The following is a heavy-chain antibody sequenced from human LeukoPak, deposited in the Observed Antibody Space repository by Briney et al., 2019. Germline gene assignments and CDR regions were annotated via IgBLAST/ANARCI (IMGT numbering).Heavy chain of an antibody. CDR3: ARGVLSGPLWFGSYGMDV. Sequence: GASVKVSCKASVYTFTSYDINWVRQAPGQGLEWMGWMNPNSGNTGYAQKFQGRVTMTRNTSISTAYMELSSLRSEDTAVYYCARGVLSGPLWFGSYGMDVWGQGTTVTVSS. CDR1: VYTFTSYD. V-gene: IGHV1-8*01. CDR2: MNPNSGNT. J-gene: IGHJ6*02. D-gene: IGHD3-10*01.